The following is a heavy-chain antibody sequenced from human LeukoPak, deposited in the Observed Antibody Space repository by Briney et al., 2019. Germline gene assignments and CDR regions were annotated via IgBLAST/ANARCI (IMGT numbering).Heavy chain of an antibody. Sequence: SETLSLTCAVYGGSFSGYYWSWIRQPPGKGLEWIGEINHSGSTNYNPSLKSRVTISVDTSKNQFSLKLSSVTAADTAVYYCASSNKVDYWGQGTLVTVSS. D-gene: IGHD2/OR15-2a*01. J-gene: IGHJ4*02. CDR1: GGSFSGYY. CDR3: ASSNKVDY. V-gene: IGHV4-34*01. CDR2: INHSGST.